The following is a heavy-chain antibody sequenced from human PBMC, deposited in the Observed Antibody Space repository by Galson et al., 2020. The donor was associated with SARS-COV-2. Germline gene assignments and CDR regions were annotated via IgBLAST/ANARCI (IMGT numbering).Heavy chain of an antibody. D-gene: IGHD1-26*01. Sequence: GESLKISCAASGFTFSSYAMHWVRQAPGKGLEWVAVISYDGSNKYYADSVKGRFTISRDNSKNTLYLQMNSLRAEDTAVYYCARDAGGSYYGAFDIWGQGTMVTVSS. J-gene: IGHJ3*02. CDR3: ARDAGGSYYGAFDI. CDR2: ISYDGSNK. CDR1: GFTFSSYA. V-gene: IGHV3-30*04.